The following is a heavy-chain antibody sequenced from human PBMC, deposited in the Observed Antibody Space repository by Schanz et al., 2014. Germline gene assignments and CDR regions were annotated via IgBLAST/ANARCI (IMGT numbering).Heavy chain of an antibody. CDR2: ISPSSSYI. CDR1: EFSFSSFG. D-gene: IGHD2-21*02. V-gene: IGHV3-21*01. CDR3: ARDLNRCGGDCYSG. Sequence: EVQLVESGGGLVQPRGSLRLSCAASEFSFSSFGMNWVRQAPGRGLEWVSSISPSSSYIYYADSVKGRFTISRDNAKNSLYLQMNSLRAEDTAVYYCARDLNRCGGDCYSGWGQGTLVTVSS. J-gene: IGHJ4*02.